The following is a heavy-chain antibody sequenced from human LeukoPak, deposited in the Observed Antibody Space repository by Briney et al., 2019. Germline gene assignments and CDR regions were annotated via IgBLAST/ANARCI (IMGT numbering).Heavy chain of an antibody. CDR2: ISGSGGST. CDR3: AKDPTDHYDSSGYCPYFDY. D-gene: IGHD3-22*01. CDR1: GFTFSSYA. J-gene: IGHJ4*02. V-gene: IGHV3-23*01. Sequence: PGGSLRLSCAASGFTFSSYAMSWVRQAPGKGPEWVSAISGSGGSTYYADSVKGRFTISRDNSKNTLYLQMNSLRAEDTAVYYCAKDPTDHYDSSGYCPYFDYWGQGTLVTVSS.